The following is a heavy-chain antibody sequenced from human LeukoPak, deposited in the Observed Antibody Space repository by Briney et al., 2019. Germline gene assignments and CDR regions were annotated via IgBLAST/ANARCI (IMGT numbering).Heavy chain of an antibody. CDR1: GGSFSGYY. Sequence: ASETLSLTCAVYGGSFSGYYWSWIRQPPGKGLEWIGEINHSGSTNYTPSLKRRVTISVDTSKNQFSLKLSSVTAADTAVYYCAREFVQWEPDYWGQGTLVTVSS. V-gene: IGHV4-34*01. J-gene: IGHJ4*02. D-gene: IGHD1-26*01. CDR3: AREFVQWEPDY. CDR2: INHSGST.